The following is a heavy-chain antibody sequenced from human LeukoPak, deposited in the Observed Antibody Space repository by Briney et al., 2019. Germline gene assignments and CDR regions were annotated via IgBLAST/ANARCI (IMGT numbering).Heavy chain of an antibody. CDR1: GCTFSDYG. CDR2: ISGSGRSI. Sequence: GGSLRLSCAASGCTFSDYGVNWVRQAPGKGLEWVSSISGSGRSIFYADSVRGRFTISRDNAKNSLYLQMNSLRAEDTAVYYCARDYFYCGGDCFVDYCGQGTLVTVSS. J-gene: IGHJ4*02. V-gene: IGHV3-21*01. D-gene: IGHD2-21*02. CDR3: ARDYFYCGGDCFVDY.